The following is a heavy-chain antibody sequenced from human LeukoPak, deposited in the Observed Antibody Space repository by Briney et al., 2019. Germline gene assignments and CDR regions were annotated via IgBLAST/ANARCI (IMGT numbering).Heavy chain of an antibody. CDR2: ISYDGSNK. D-gene: IGHD3-22*01. CDR1: GFTFSSYG. V-gene: IGHV3-30*18. J-gene: IGHJ3*02. Sequence: PGGSLRLSCAASGFTFSSYGMHWVRQAPGKGLEWVAVISYDGSNKYYADSVKGRFTISRDNSKNTLYLQMNSLRAEDTAVYYCAKGEDYYDPWLLGAFDIWGQGTMVTVSS. CDR3: AKGEDYYDPWLLGAFDI.